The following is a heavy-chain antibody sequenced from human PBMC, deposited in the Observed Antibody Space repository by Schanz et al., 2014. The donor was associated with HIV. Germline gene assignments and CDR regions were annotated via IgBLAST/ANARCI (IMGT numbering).Heavy chain of an antibody. CDR1: GFIFSRSG. V-gene: IGHV3-33*01. J-gene: IGHJ5*01. D-gene: IGHD3-10*01. Sequence: QVQLVESGGGVVQPGRSLRLSCAASGFIFSRSGMHWVRQAPGKGLEWVAVIWYDGSHEYYADSVKGRFTISRDNSKSTLSLQMNSLRAEDTAVYYCARDLRANYYGPQVDWFDSWGQGTRVIVSS. CDR2: IWYDGSHE. CDR3: ARDLRANYYGPQVDWFDS.